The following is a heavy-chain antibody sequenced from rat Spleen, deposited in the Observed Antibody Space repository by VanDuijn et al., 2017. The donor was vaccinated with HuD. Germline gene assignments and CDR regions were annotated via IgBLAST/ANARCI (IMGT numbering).Heavy chain of an antibody. CDR1: GFTFSNYG. D-gene: IGHD1-7*01. CDR2: ITNSGGST. V-gene: IGHV5S13*01. J-gene: IGHJ2*01. CDR3: AVAGYGY. Sequence: EVQLVESGGGLVQPGRSLKLSCAASGFTFSNYGMAWVRQAPTKGLEWVASITNSGGSTYYRDSVKGRFTISRDNAENTVYLQMNSLRSEDTATYYCAVAGYGYWGHGVMVTVSS.